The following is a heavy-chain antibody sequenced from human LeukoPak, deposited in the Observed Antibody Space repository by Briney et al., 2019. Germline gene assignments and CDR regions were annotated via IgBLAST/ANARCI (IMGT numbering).Heavy chain of an antibody. CDR1: GFTVSSNY. CDR2: FTRNDETT. J-gene: IGHJ4*02. CDR3: VKVKVVGYSTFDY. V-gene: IGHV3-23*01. D-gene: IGHD2-8*01. Sequence: PGGSLRLSCAASGFTVSSNYMSWVRQAPGKGLEWVSGFTRNDETTSYADSVKGRFTISRDNSKNTLYLQMSSLRAEDTAVYYCVKVKVVGYSTFDYWGQGALVTVSS.